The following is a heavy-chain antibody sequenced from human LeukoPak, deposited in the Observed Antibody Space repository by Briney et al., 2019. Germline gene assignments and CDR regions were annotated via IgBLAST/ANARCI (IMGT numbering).Heavy chain of an antibody. CDR2: ISAYNGNT. CDR1: GYTFTSYG. V-gene: IGHV1-18*01. J-gene: IGHJ6*02. D-gene: IGHD3-16*02. Sequence: ASVKVSCKASGYTFTSYGISWVRQAPGQGLEWMGWISAYNGNTNYAQKLQGRVTMTTDTSTSTAYMELRSLRSDDTAVCYCARDRALMITFGGVIVIPPGEDGMDVWGQGTTVTVSS. CDR3: ARDRALMITFGGVIVIPPGEDGMDV.